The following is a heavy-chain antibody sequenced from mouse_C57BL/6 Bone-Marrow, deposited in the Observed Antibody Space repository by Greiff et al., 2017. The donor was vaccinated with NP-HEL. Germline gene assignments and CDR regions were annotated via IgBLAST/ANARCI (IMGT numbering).Heavy chain of an antibody. CDR1: GFTFSSYG. V-gene: IGHV5-6*02. Sequence: EVKLEESGGDLVKPGGSLKLSCAASGFTFSSYGMSWVRQTPDKRLEWVATISSGGSYTYYPDSVKGRFTISRDNAKNTLYLQMSSLKSEDTAMYYCALKGYWGKGTTLTVSS. D-gene: IGHD1-3*01. CDR2: ISSGGSYT. CDR3: ALKGY. J-gene: IGHJ2*01.